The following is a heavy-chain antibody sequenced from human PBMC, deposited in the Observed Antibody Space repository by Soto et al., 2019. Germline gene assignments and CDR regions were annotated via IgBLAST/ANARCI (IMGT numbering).Heavy chain of an antibody. D-gene: IGHD2-21*02. V-gene: IGHV4-31*02. Sequence: PLSVTSTVSGGSISSGGYYWSWIRQPPGKGLEWIGYIYYSGSTYYNPSLKSRVTISVDTSKNQFSLKMSSVTAADTAVYYCARYSVVVTAIPNCFDPWGQGTLVTVSS. CDR1: GGSISSGGYY. J-gene: IGHJ5*02. CDR3: ARYSVVVTAIPNCFDP. CDR2: IYYSGST.